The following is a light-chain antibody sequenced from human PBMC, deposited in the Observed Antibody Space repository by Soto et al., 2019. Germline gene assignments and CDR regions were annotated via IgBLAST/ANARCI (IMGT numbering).Light chain of an antibody. CDR3: QQYNSYSYT. V-gene: IGKV1-5*03. CDR1: QSISSW. Sequence: DIPMTQSPSTLSASVGDRVTITCRASQSISSWLAWYQQKPGKAPKLLIYKASTLETGAPSRFSGSGSGTEFTLSISSLQPDDFATYYCQQYNSYSYTFGQGTKLEIK. CDR2: KAS. J-gene: IGKJ2*01.